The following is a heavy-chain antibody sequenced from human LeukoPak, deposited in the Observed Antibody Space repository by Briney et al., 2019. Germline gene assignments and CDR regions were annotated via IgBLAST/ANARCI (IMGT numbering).Heavy chain of an antibody. CDR3: ARLERITMIVVVDPQDAFDI. CDR2: ISYDGSNK. Sequence: GRSLRLSCAASGFTFSSYAMHWVRQAPGKGLEWVAVISYDGSNKYYADSVKGRFTISRDNAKNSLYLQMNSLRAEDTAVYYCARLERITMIVVVDPQDAFDIWGQGTMVTVSS. CDR1: GFTFSSYA. D-gene: IGHD3-22*01. J-gene: IGHJ3*02. V-gene: IGHV3-30-3*01.